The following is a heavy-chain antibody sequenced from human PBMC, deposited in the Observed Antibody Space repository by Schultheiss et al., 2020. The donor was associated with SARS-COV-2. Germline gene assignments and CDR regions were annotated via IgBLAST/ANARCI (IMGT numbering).Heavy chain of an antibody. D-gene: IGHD3-10*01. Sequence: SVKVSCKASGYTFTGYYMHWVRQAPGQGLEWMGGIIPIFGTANYAQKFQGRVTITADESTSTAYMELSSLRSEDTAVYYCAREGFYYGSGSYYGMDVWGQGTTVTVSS. CDR3: AREGFYYGSGSYYGMDV. V-gene: IGHV1-69*13. CDR1: GYTFTGYY. J-gene: IGHJ6*02. CDR2: IIPIFGTA.